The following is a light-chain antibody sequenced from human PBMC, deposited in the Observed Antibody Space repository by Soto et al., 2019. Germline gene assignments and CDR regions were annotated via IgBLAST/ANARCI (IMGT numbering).Light chain of an antibody. Sequence: QSALTQPASVSGSPGQSITISCTGTSGDIGSYNRVSWYQQHPGKAPKLIIYEVTDRPSGVSNRFSGSKSGNTASLTISGLQAEDEAEYYCSSYTNINTRACVFGTGTKVIV. J-gene: IGLJ1*01. V-gene: IGLV2-14*01. CDR1: SGDIGSYNR. CDR3: SSYTNINTRACV. CDR2: EVT.